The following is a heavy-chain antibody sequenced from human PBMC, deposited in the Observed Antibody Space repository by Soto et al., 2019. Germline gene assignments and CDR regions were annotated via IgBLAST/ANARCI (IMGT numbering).Heavy chain of an antibody. CDR3: AGLSFRTVTKVRGVSTAGYYYYGMDV. J-gene: IGHJ6*02. CDR2: IYYSGST. Sequence: SETLSLTCTVSGGSISSSSYYWGWIRQPPGKGLEWIGSIYYSGSTYYNPSLKSRVTISVDTSKNQFSLKLSSVTAADTAVYYCAGLSFRTVTKVRGVSTAGYYYYGMDVWGQGTTVTVSS. CDR1: GGSISSSSYY. D-gene: IGHD3-10*01. V-gene: IGHV4-39*01.